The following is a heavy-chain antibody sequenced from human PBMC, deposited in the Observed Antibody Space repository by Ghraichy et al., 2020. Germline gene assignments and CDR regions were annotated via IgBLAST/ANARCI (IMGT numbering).Heavy chain of an antibody. CDR2: IYYSGST. D-gene: IGHD6-19*01. V-gene: IGHV4-39*01. Sequence: SETLSLTCTVSGGSISSSSYYWGWIRQPPGKGLEWIGSIYYSGSTYYNPSLKSRVTISVDTSKNQFSLKLSSVTAADTALYYCARHVGSIAVYIDYWGQGTLVTVSS. CDR1: GGSISSSSYY. CDR3: ARHVGSIAVYIDY. J-gene: IGHJ4*02.